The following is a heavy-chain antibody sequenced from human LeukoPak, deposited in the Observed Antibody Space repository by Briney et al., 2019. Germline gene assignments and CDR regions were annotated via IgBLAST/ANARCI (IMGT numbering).Heavy chain of an antibody. CDR1: GGSISSYY. Sequence: SETLSLTFTVSGGSISSYYWSWIRQPPGKGLEWIGYIYYSGSTNYNPSLKSRVTISVDTSKNQFSLKLSSVTAADTAVYYCARGVRYSSSWYVDYWGQGTLVTVSS. J-gene: IGHJ4*02. CDR2: IYYSGST. D-gene: IGHD6-13*01. V-gene: IGHV4-59*01. CDR3: ARGVRYSSSWYVDY.